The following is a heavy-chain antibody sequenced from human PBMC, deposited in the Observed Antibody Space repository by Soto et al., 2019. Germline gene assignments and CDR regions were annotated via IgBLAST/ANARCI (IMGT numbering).Heavy chain of an antibody. Sequence: QVQLVQSGAEVRKPGASVKVSCEASGYTFTSYDIYWVRQATGQGLEWMGWMNHNTGNSGYAQKFQGRVTMTSDTSISTAHMELSSLRSEDTAVYYCARRAETNGWNGFGADKYYFDFWGQGTLVTVSS. CDR2: MNHNTGNS. D-gene: IGHD1-1*01. CDR3: ARRAETNGWNGFGADKYYFDF. J-gene: IGHJ4*02. CDR1: GYTFTSYD. V-gene: IGHV1-8*01.